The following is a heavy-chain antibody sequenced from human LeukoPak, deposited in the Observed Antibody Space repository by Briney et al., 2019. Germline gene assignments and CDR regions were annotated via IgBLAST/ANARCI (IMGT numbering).Heavy chain of an antibody. J-gene: IGHJ5*02. Sequence: SETLSLTCAVYGGSFSGYYWSWIRQPPGKGLEWIGYIYYSGSTNYNPSLKSRVTISVDTSKNQFSLKLSSVTAADTAVYYCASVAAKEDRWFDPWGQGTLVTVSS. V-gene: IGHV4-59*01. D-gene: IGHD2-15*01. CDR1: GGSFSGYY. CDR2: IYYSGST. CDR3: ASVAAKEDRWFDP.